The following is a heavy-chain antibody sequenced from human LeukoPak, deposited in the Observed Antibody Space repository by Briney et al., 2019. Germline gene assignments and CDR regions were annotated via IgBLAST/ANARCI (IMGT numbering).Heavy chain of an antibody. J-gene: IGHJ4*02. V-gene: IGHV4-59*01. CDR2: IYYSGST. D-gene: IGHD3-22*01. Sequence: SETLSLTCTVSGGSISSYYWSWIRQPPGKGLEWIGYIYYSGSTNYSPSLKSRVTISGDTSKNQFSLKLSSVTAADTAVYYCARDTAMASPYYYDSSGHGGFDYWGQGTLVTVSS. CDR1: GGSISSYY. CDR3: ARDTAMASPYYYDSSGHGGFDY.